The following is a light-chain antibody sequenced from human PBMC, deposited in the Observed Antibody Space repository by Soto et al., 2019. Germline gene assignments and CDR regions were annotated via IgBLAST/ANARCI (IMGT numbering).Light chain of an antibody. CDR3: SSYTSSSTDVV. Sequence: QSALTQPASVSGSPGQSITISCTGTSSDVGGYNYVSWYQKHPGKAPKLMIYDVSNRPSGVSNRFSGSKSGNTASLTISGLQAEDEADYYCSSYTSSSTDVVFGGGTKVTVL. CDR1: SSDVGGYNY. V-gene: IGLV2-14*01. CDR2: DVS. J-gene: IGLJ2*01.